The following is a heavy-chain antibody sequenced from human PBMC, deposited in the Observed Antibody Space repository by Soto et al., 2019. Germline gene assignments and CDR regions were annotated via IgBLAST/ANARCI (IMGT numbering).Heavy chain of an antibody. CDR2: FDPEDGET. D-gene: IGHD1-1*01. J-gene: IGHJ4*02. V-gene: IGHV1-24*01. CDR1: GHTLTELS. Sequence: VQLLQSGAEVKKPGASVKVSCKVSGHTLTELSMHWVRQAPGRGREWMGGFDPEDGETIFAQKFQGRVTMTEDTSTDSTYMELTSPRSEATALYYCAAGGTRWLHSPFDYWGQGTLVTISS. CDR3: AAGGTRWLHSPFDY.